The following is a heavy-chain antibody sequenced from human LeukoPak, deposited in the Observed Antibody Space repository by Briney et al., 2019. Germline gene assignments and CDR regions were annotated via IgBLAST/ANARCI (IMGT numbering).Heavy chain of an antibody. CDR3: ARQGRSGYYSAFQWFDP. Sequence: ASVKVSCKASGGTFSSYAISWVRQAPGQGLEWMGIINPSGGSTTNAGSTSYAPKFQGRVTMTTDKSTSTVYMELSSLRSEDTAVYYCARQGRSGYYSAFQWFDPWGQGTLVTVSS. J-gene: IGHJ5*02. V-gene: IGHV1-46*01. CDR1: GGTFSSYA. CDR2: INPSGGSTTNAGST. D-gene: IGHD3-22*01.